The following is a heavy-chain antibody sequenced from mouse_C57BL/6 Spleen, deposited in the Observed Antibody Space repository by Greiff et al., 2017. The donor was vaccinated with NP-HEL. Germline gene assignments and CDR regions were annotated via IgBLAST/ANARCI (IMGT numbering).Heavy chain of an antibody. CDR2: ILPGSGST. D-gene: IGHD2-1*01. CDR1: GYTFTGYW. Sequence: QVQLKESGAELMKPGASVKLSCKATGYTFTGYWIKWVKQRPGHGLEWIGEILPGSGSTNYNEKFKGKATFTADTSSNTAYMQLSSLTTEDSAIYYCARSDHYGNYVESFTYWGQGTLVTVSA. V-gene: IGHV1-9*01. J-gene: IGHJ3*01. CDR3: ARSDHYGNYVESFTY.